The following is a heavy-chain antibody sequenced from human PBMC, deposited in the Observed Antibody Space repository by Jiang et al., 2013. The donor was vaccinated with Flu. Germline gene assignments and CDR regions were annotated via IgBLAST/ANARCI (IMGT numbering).Heavy chain of an antibody. CDR1: GFTFTSSD. V-gene: IGHV3-30-3*01. Sequence: VQLLESGGGVVQPGRSLRLSCAASGFTFTSSDMHWVRQAPGTGLEWVGVMSYDGNYKYYTDSVKGRFTISRDNSKNTVYLQMNSLRSEDTAVYYCARGNALYGDYGGVDVWGQGTTVTVSS. D-gene: IGHD4-17*01. CDR3: ARGNALYGDYGGVDV. J-gene: IGHJ6*02. CDR2: MSYDGNYK.